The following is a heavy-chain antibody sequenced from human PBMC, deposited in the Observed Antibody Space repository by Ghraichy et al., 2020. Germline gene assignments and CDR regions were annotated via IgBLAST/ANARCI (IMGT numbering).Heavy chain of an antibody. CDR3: AREKNIVVVPAAIRKNNWFDP. V-gene: IGHV4-34*01. J-gene: IGHJ5*02. D-gene: IGHD2-2*02. CDR1: GGSFSGYY. Sequence: SETLSLTCAVYGGSFSGYYWSWIRQPPGKGLEWIGEINHSGSTNYNPSLKSRVTISVDTSKNQFSLKLSSVTAADTAVYYCAREKNIVVVPAAIRKNNWFDPWGQGTLVTVSS. CDR2: INHSGST.